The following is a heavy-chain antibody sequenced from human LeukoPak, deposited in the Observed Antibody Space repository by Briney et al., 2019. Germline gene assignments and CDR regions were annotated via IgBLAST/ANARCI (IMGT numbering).Heavy chain of an antibody. J-gene: IGHJ4*02. CDR3: VKGPRPDITVAHTVEN. CDR2: ISSRGDST. D-gene: IGHD6-19*01. Sequence: GGSLRLSCAASGFIFSNYAMSWVRQVPGRGLEWVSTISSRGDSTYVADSVKGRFTISRDNSKNSLYLQMDTVRAEDTAVYYCVKGPRPDITVAHTVENWGQGTLVTVSS. V-gene: IGHV3-23*01. CDR1: GFIFSNYA.